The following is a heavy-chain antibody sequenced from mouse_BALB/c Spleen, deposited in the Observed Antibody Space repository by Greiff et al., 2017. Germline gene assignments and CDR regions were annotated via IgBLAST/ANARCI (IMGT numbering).Heavy chain of an antibody. V-gene: IGHV1-69*01. J-gene: IGHJ2*01. CDR3: ARWGYGNWDY. CDR2: IDTSDSYT. CDR1: GYTFTDYW. D-gene: IGHD2-10*02. Sequence: QPGAELVMPGASVKMSCKASGYTFTDYWMHWVKQRPGQGLEWIGAIDTSDSYTSYNQKFKGKATLTVDESSSTAYMQLSSLTSEDSAVYYCARWGYGNWDYWGQGTTLTVSS.